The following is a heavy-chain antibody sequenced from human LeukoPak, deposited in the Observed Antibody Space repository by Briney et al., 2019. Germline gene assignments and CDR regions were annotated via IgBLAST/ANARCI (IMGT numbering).Heavy chain of an antibody. CDR2: ISSSSTYI. V-gene: IGHV3-21*01. J-gene: IGHJ4*02. Sequence: PGGSLRLSCAASGFSFSTYYVNRVRQAPGKGLEWVSCISSSSTYIYYADSVRGRFAISRDNAKNSLYLQMNSLGAEDTAVYYCARENHGSFDYWGQGSLVTVSS. CDR3: ARENHGSFDY. D-gene: IGHD1-14*01. CDR1: GFSFSTYY.